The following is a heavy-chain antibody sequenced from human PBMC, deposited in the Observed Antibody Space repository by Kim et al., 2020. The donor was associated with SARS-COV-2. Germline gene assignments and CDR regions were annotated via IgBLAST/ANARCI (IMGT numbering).Heavy chain of an antibody. V-gene: IGHV1-46*01. Sequence: ASFKVSCKESGYTFTSYYLHWVLQAPGQGLEWLVIVNPSGGSTSYAQKFQGRVTMIRATSTSTVYMEQSSLRSEYTAVYYCARDPSGSYPNRYFDYWGQGTLVTVSS. CDR1: GYTFTSYY. CDR2: VNPSGGST. CDR3: ARDPSGSYPNRYFDY. J-gene: IGHJ4*02. D-gene: IGHD1-26*01.